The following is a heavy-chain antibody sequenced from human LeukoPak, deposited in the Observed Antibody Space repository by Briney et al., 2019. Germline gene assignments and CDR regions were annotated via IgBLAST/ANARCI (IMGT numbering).Heavy chain of an antibody. J-gene: IGHJ6*03. D-gene: IGHD6-13*01. V-gene: IGHV3-30*04. CDR1: GFTFSSYV. CDR2: ISYDGSNE. CDR3: AKRRTAAQYYYMDV. Sequence: GGSLRLSCAASGFTFSSYVMHWVRQAPGKGLEWVAIISYDGSNEYYADSVKGRFTISRDNSKNTLYLQMNSLRAEDTAVYYCAKRRTAAQYYYMDVWGKGTTVTVSS.